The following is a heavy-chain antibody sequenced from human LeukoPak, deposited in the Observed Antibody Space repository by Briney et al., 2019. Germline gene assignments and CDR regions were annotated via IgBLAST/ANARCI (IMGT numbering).Heavy chain of an antibody. D-gene: IGHD5-12*01. CDR2: IRSSSET. V-gene: IGHV3-69-1*01. J-gene: IGHJ5*02. CDR1: GFTVSSNY. Sequence: GGSLRLSCAASGFTVSSNYMSWVRQAPGKGLEWVSHIRSSSETFYADSVKGRFTISRDNARNSLYLQMNNLRGEDTAIYYCARDAGNSGYGCDLWGQGTLVTVSS. CDR3: ARDAGNSGYGCDL.